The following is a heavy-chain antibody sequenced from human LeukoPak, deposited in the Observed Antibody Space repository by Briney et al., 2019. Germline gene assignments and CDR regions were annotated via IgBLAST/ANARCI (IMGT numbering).Heavy chain of an antibody. J-gene: IGHJ4*02. CDR1: GGSISSSSYY. CDR2: IYYSGST. CDR3: ARASSSWHEDYFDY. D-gene: IGHD6-13*01. Sequence: SETLSLTCTVSGGSISSSSYYWGWIRQPPGKGLEWIGSIYYSGSTYYNPSLKSRVTISVDTSKNQFSLKLSSATAADTAVYYCARASSSWHEDYFDYWGQGTLVTVSS. V-gene: IGHV4-39*07.